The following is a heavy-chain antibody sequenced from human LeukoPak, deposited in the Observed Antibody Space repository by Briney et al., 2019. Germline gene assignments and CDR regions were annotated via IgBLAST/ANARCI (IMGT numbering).Heavy chain of an antibody. J-gene: IGHJ6*02. CDR3: ARVPQTAVTSYGMDV. Sequence: ASVKVSCKASGYTFTSYDINWVRQATGQGLEWMGWMNPNSGNTAYAQKFQGRVTMTRNTSISTAYMELSSLRSEDTAVYYCARVPQTAVTSYGMDVWGQGTTVTVSS. V-gene: IGHV1-8*01. D-gene: IGHD4-17*01. CDR2: MNPNSGNT. CDR1: GYTFTSYD.